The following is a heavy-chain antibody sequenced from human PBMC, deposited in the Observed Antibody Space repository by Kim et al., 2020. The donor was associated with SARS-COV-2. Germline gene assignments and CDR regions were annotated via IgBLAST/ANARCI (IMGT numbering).Heavy chain of an antibody. D-gene: IGHD3-22*01. CDR2: IASDGSSI. CDR3: TRNPEGSSGVFDI. CDR1: GFTLSGYW. Sequence: GGSLRLSCTASGFTLSGYWMRWVRQAPGKGLMWVSRIASDGSSITYADSVKGRFTISRDNAKNTLYLQMNSLRAEDMAFYYCTRNPEGSSGVFDICGQGTMVTVSS. J-gene: IGHJ3*02. V-gene: IGHV3-74*01.